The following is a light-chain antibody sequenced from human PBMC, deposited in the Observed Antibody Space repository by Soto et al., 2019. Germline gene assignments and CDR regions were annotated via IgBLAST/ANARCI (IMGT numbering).Light chain of an antibody. Sequence: QSALTQPASVSGPPGQSITISCTGTSSDIGGYYYVSWYQHHPGKAPKLIIYQVTNRPSGVSHRFSGSKSGNTASLTISGLQAEDEADYYCTSYSSSSTFYVFGTGTKSPS. CDR3: TSYSSSSTFYV. J-gene: IGLJ1*01. CDR1: SSDIGGYYY. V-gene: IGLV2-14*01. CDR2: QVT.